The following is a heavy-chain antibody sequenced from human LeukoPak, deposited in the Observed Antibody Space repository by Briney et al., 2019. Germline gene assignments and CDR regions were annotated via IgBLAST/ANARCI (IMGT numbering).Heavy chain of an antibody. V-gene: IGHV3-23*01. CDR3: AKDWIAAAYDY. Sequence: GVSLRLSCAAYGFTFISYAMSWLRQAPGQGLEWVSIISGSGESTDYADSGKGRFTISRDNSKNTLDMQMNNRRAEDTAVYYCAKDWIAAAYDYWGQRTLVTISS. D-gene: IGHD6-13*01. CDR1: GFTFISYA. J-gene: IGHJ4*02. CDR2: ISGSGEST.